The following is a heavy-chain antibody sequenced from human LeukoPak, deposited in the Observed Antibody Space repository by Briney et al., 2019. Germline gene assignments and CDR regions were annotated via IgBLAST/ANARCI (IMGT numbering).Heavy chain of an antibody. CDR1: GGSISSYY. J-gene: IGHJ5*02. CDR3: AKHSNWNAGVNWFDP. CDR2: IYYSGST. V-gene: IGHV4-59*01. Sequence: KASETLSLTCTVSGGSISSYYWSWIRQPPGKGLEWIGYIYYSGSTNYNPSLKSRVTISVDTSKNQFSLKLSSVTAADTAVYYCAKHSNWNAGVNWFDPWGQGTLVTVSS. D-gene: IGHD1-20*01.